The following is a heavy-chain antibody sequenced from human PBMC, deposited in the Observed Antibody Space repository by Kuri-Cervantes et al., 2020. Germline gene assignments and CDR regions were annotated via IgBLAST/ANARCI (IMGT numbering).Heavy chain of an antibody. J-gene: IGHJ3*02. CDR2: ISYDGSNK. D-gene: IGHD3-22*01. CDR3: AKDHMGGYYYDSSGFRAGAFDI. V-gene: IGHV3-30*18. CDR1: GFTFSSYG. Sequence: LSLTCAASGFTFSSYGMHWVRQAPGKGLEWVAVISYDGSNKYYADSVKGRFTISRDNAKNSLYLQMNSLRAEDTALYYCAKDHMGGYYYDSSGFRAGAFDIWGQGTMVTVSS.